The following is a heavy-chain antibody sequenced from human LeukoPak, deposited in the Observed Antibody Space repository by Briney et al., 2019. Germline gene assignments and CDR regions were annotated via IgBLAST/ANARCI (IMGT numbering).Heavy chain of an antibody. V-gene: IGHV3-9*01. Sequence: GGSLRLSCAAPGFTFDDYAMHWVRQAPGKGLEWVSGISWNSGSIGYADSVKGRFTISRDNAKNSLYLQMNSLRAEDTALYYCAKDKFYYDSSGQFDYWGQGTLVTVSS. CDR3: AKDKFYYDSSGQFDY. J-gene: IGHJ4*02. D-gene: IGHD3-22*01. CDR1: GFTFDDYA. CDR2: ISWNSGSI.